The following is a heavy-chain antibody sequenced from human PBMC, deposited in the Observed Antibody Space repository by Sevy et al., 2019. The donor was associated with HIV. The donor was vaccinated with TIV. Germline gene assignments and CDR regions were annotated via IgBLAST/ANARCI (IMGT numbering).Heavy chain of an antibody. Sequence: GGSLRLSCAASGFIFSNHGMHWVRQAPGKGLEWAARIWYDGSDTYYGESVKGRFTISRDNSKNTVDLQMNSLRVEDTAVYYCARDVDSNYDGIDAWGQGTTVTVSS. CDR1: GFIFSNHG. D-gene: IGHD4-4*01. CDR3: ARDVDSNYDGIDA. CDR2: IWYDGSDT. J-gene: IGHJ6*02. V-gene: IGHV3-33*01.